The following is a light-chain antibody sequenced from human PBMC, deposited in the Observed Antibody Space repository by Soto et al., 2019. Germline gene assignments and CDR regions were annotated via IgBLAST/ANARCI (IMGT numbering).Light chain of an antibody. CDR3: TSFTSDITYV. V-gene: IGLV2-14*01. CDR2: DVT. CDR1: SSDVGGYNS. Sequence: QCVVTQPASGSGSPGQSITISCTGTSSDVGGYNSVSWYRQDPGKAPKLMIYDVTNRPSGVSNRFSGSKSGNTASLTISRLQAEDEADYYCTSFTSDITYVFGTGTKVTVL. J-gene: IGLJ1*01.